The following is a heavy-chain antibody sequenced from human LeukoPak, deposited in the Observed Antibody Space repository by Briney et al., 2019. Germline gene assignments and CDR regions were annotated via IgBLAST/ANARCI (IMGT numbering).Heavy chain of an antibody. CDR3: ARDSELELGWFDP. D-gene: IGHD1-7*01. V-gene: IGHV1-2*02. CDR2: INPNSGGT. CDR1: GYTFTGYY. J-gene: IGHJ5*02. Sequence: ASVKVSCKASGYTFTGYYMHWVRQAPGQGLEWMGWINPNSGGTNYAQKFQGRVTMTRDTSISTAYMELSRLRSDDTAVYYCARDSELELGWFDPWGQGTLVTVSS.